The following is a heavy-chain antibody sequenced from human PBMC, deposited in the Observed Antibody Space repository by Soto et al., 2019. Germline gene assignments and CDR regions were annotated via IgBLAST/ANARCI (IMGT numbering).Heavy chain of an antibody. CDR3: ARLGYCSSTRCYRGGTWFDP. J-gene: IGHJ5*02. CDR2: IYYSGST. D-gene: IGHD2-2*01. Sequence: SETLSLTCTVSGGSISSGGYYWSWIRQHPGKGLEWIGYIYYSGSTYYNPSLKSRVTISVDTSKNQFSLKLSSVTAADTAVCYCARLGYCSSTRCYRGGTWFDPSGQGTLGTVSA. V-gene: IGHV4-31*03. CDR1: GGSISSGGYY.